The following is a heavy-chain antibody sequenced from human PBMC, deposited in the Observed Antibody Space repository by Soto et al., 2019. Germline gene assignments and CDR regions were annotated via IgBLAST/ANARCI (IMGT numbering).Heavy chain of an antibody. CDR1: GFTFSYYG. Sequence: QVQLVESGGGVVQPGKSLRLSCAAFGFTFSYYGMHWVRQAPGKGLEWVALISNAGSNKYYADSLKGRFTISRDNSKNTLYLQMNSPTAEDTAVYYCAKDQDSGGTSCQFWAQGYWGQGTVVIVSS. CDR3: AKDQDSGGTSCQFWAQGY. J-gene: IGHJ4*02. CDR2: ISNAGSNK. D-gene: IGHD2-15*01. V-gene: IGHV3-30*18.